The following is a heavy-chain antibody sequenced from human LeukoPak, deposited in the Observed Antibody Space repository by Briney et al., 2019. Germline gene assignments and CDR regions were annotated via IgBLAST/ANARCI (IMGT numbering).Heavy chain of an antibody. CDR3: AKMGYDSSGYQTLDY. CDR2: ISTSSSYT. Sequence: GGSLRLSCAASGFXFSDYYMSWIRQAPGKGLEWVSYISTSSSYTNYADSVKGRFTISRDNSKNTLYLQMNSLRAEDTAVYYCAKMGYDSSGYQTLDYWGQGTLVTVSS. CDR1: GFXFSDYY. V-gene: IGHV3-11*06. J-gene: IGHJ4*02. D-gene: IGHD3-22*01.